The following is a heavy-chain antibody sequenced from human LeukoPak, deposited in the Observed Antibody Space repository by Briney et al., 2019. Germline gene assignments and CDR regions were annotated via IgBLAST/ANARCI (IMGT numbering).Heavy chain of an antibody. J-gene: IGHJ3*02. CDR2: IYYSGST. CDR3: ARDPHRGYDSPYDAFDN. D-gene: IGHD3-22*01. CDR1: GGSISSSSYY. V-gene: IGHV4-39*07. Sequence: SQTLSLTCTVSGGSISSSSYYWGWIRQPPGKGLEWIGSIYYSGSTYYNPSLKSRVTISVDTSKNQFSLKLSSVTAADTAVYYCARDPHRGYDSPYDAFDNWGQGTMVTVSS.